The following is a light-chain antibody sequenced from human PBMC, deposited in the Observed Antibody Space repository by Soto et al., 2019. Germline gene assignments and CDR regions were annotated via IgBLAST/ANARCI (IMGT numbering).Light chain of an antibody. J-gene: IGKJ1*01. CDR2: DVS. CDR3: QQESSWWT. V-gene: IGKV3-11*01. Sequence: EIVLTQSPATLSLSPGERATLSCRASQSVSNYLAWYQQKPGQAPRLLIYDVSSRATGIPARFSGSGSGTDFTLTISSLEPEDVAVYYCQQESSWWTFGQGTKVEIK. CDR1: QSVSNY.